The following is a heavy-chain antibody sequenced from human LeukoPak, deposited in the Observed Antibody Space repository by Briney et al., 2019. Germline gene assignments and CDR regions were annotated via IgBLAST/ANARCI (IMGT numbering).Heavy chain of an antibody. Sequence: PGGSLRLSCEASGFTFSSYAMSWVRQAPGKGLEWVSAISGSGGTTYYADSVKGRFTISRDNSKNTLYLQISSLRAEDTAVYFCAKQAGGSGNYYYYWGQGTLVTVSS. CDR1: GFTFSSYA. CDR3: AKQAGGSGNYYYY. J-gene: IGHJ4*02. D-gene: IGHD3-10*01. V-gene: IGHV3-23*01. CDR2: ISGSGGTT.